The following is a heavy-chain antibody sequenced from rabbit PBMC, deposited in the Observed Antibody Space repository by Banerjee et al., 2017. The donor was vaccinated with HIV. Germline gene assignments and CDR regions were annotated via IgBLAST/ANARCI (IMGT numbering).Heavy chain of an antibody. Sequence: QSLEESGGGLVQPEGSLTLTCTASGFSFSGNAVCWVRQAPGKGLEWIACIYTGDGNTYYASWVNGRFTISKTSSTTVTLQMTSLTAADTATYFCARDYDDSDYYISFDLWGPGTLVTVS. CDR3: ARDYDDSDYYISFDL. J-gene: IGHJ4*01. V-gene: IGHV1S40*01. D-gene: IGHD1-1*01. CDR1: GFSFSGNA. CDR2: IYTGDGNT.